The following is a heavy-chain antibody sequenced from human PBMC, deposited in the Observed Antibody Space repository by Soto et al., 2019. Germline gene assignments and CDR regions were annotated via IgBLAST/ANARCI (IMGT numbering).Heavy chain of an antibody. CDR2: IYYSGST. V-gene: IGHV4-31*01. CDR3: ARATINCVILAGYYPTCFDP. J-gene: IGHJ5*02. D-gene: IGHD3-9*01. Sequence: QVQLQESGPGLVTPSQTLSLTCTVSGGSISSGGYYWSWIRQHPGKGLEWIGYIYYSGSTYYNPSRKSLVTISVDKSKNQFSLKLSSVTVADTAVYYCARATINCVILAGYYPTCFDPWGQGTLVTVAS. CDR1: GGSISSGGYY.